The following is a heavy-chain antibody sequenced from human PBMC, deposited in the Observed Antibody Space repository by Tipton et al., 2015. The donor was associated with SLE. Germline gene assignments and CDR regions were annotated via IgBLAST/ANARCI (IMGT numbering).Heavy chain of an antibody. CDR2: ISTDGSST. CDR3: ARVSKWDCSRTSCAHFDY. J-gene: IGHJ4*02. V-gene: IGHV3-74*01. D-gene: IGHD2-2*01. CDR1: GFTFSSFW. Sequence: SLRLSCACSGFTFSSFWMHWVRQAPGKGLVWVSRISTDGSSTSYADSVKGRFTISRDNAKNTLHLQMNSLGAEDTAVYYCARVSKWDCSRTSCAHFDYWGQGTLVTVSS.